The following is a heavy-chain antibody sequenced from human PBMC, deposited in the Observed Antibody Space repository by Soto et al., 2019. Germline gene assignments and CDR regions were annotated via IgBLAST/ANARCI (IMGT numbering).Heavy chain of an antibody. J-gene: IGHJ6*02. D-gene: IGHD3-3*01. CDR1: GYTFTSYG. CDR3: ARDKGDYFDFCSGYQAPHYYYYCMDV. CDR2: ISAYNGNT. Sequence: GASVKVSCKASGYTFTSYGISWVRQAPGQGLEWMGWISAYNGNTNYAQKLQGRVTMTTDTSTSTAYMELRSLRSDDTAVYYCARDKGDYFDFCSGYQAPHYYYYCMDVWGQGTTGTVSS. V-gene: IGHV1-18*01.